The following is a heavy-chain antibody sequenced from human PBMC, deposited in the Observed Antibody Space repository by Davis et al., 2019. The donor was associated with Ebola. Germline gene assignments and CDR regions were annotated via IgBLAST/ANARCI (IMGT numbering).Heavy chain of an antibody. Sequence: GSLRLSCTVSGGSISSSSYYWGWIRQPPGKGLEWIGSIYYSGSTYYNPSLKSRVTISVDTSKNQFSLKLSSVTAADTAVYYCARHGGFGELLYYYGMDVWGQGTTVTVSS. J-gene: IGHJ6*02. D-gene: IGHD3-10*01. CDR3: ARHGGFGELLYYYGMDV. V-gene: IGHV4-39*01. CDR1: GGSISSSSYY. CDR2: IYYSGST.